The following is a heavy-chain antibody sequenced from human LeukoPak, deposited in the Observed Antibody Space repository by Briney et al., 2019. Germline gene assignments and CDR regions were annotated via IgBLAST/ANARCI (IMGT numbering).Heavy chain of an antibody. D-gene: IGHD3-10*01. CDR2: IYYSGST. CDR1: GGSISSSSYY. Sequence: SETLSLTCTVSGGSISSSSYYWGWIRQPPGKGLEWIGSIYYSGSTYYNPSLKSRVTISVDTSKNQFSLKLSSVTAADTAVYYCARGGLLGEFTFDYWGQGTLVTVSS. V-gene: IGHV4-39*07. CDR3: ARGGLLGEFTFDY. J-gene: IGHJ4*02.